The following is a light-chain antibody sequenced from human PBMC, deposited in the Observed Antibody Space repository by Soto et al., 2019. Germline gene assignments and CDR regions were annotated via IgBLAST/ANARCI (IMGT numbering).Light chain of an antibody. V-gene: IGLV1-40*01. CDR2: GNN. CDR1: SSNIGAGYD. Sequence: QSVLTQPPSVSGAPGQRVTISCTGSSSNIGAGYDVHWYQQLPGTAPKLLMYGNNNRPSGVPDRFSGSKSGTSASLAITGLQAEDEADYYCQSYDNSLSGAFVFGTGTQLTVL. J-gene: IGLJ1*01. CDR3: QSYDNSLSGAFV.